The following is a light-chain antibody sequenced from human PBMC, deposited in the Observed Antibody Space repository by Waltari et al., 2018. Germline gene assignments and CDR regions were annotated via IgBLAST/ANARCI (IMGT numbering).Light chain of an antibody. CDR3: SSYTGDNILL. CDR2: EVK. CDR1: SSDIGRYNT. J-gene: IGLJ3*02. Sequence: QSALTQPASVSGSPGQSITISCTGTSSDIGRYNTVSLYQQYPGKAPQIIIYEVKNRPSGLSPRFSGSTSGNTASLTISALQADDEAYFYCSSYTGDNILLFGGGTKVTVL. V-gene: IGLV2-14*01.